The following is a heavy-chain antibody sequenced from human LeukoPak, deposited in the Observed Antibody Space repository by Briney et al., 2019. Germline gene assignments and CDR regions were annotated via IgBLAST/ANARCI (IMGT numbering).Heavy chain of an antibody. CDR1: GGSISSYY. CDR2: IHTTGST. V-gene: IGHV4-4*07. D-gene: IGHD2-15*01. Sequence: SETLSLTCTVSGGSISSYYWSWIRQPAGKGLEWIGRIHTTGSTNYNPSLKSRVTMSVDTSKKQFSLKLNSVTAADTAVYYCAREGPQGRTPNWFDPWGQGTLVTVSP. J-gene: IGHJ5*02. CDR3: AREGPQGRTPNWFDP.